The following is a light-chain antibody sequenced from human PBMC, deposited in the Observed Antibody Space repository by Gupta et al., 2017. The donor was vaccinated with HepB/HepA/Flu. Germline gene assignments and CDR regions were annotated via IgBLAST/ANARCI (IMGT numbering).Light chain of an antibody. CDR2: YAS. CDR3: QQRSSWPT. J-gene: IGKJ1*01. CDR1: QYISNY. Sequence: EIVLTQSPATLSLSPGERATLSCRASQYISNYLAWYQQKPGQAPRLLIYYASNRATGIPARFSGSGSGTDFTLTIISLEPEDFAIYYCQQRSSWPTFGQGTKVEIK. V-gene: IGKV3-11*01.